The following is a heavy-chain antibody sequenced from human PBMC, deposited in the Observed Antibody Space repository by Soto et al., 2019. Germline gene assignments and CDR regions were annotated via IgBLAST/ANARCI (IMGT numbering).Heavy chain of an antibody. CDR2: IWYDGSNK. CDR3: ARVRYSSGWYGRGYYYYGMDV. V-gene: IGHV3-33*01. J-gene: IGHJ6*02. D-gene: IGHD6-19*01. CDR1: GFTFSSYV. Sequence: QLQLVESGGGVVQPGRSLRLSCAASGFTFSSYVMHWVRQSPGKGLEWVAVIWYDGSNKYYADSVKGRFTISRDNSKNTMYLQMNSLRDEDTAVYYCARVRYSSGWYGRGYYYYGMDVWGQGTTVTVSS.